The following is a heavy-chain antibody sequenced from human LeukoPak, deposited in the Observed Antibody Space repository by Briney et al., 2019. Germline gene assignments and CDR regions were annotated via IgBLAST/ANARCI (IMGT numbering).Heavy chain of an antibody. D-gene: IGHD5-12*01. V-gene: IGHV4-30-2*01. Sequence: SETLSLTCAVSGGSISSGGYSWSWIRQPPGKGLEWIGYIYHSGSTYYNPSLKSRVTISVDRSKNQFSLKLSSVTAADTAVYYCARGTSGYDFAYWGQGTLVTVSS. CDR2: IYHSGST. CDR1: GGSISSGGYS. CDR3: ARGTSGYDFAY. J-gene: IGHJ4*02.